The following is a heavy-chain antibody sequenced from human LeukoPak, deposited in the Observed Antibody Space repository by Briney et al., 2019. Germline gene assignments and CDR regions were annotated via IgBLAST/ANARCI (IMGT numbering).Heavy chain of an antibody. CDR2: INPNSGGT. CDR1: GYTFTDCY. D-gene: IGHD4-17*01. Sequence: WASVKVSCKASGYTFTDCYIHWVRQAPGQGLEWMGWINPNSGGTNYAQKFQGRVTMTRDTSISTAYMELSRLRSDDTAVYYCARVSRDYDVESIYRYWGQGTLVTVSS. J-gene: IGHJ4*02. CDR3: ARVSRDYDVESIYRY. V-gene: IGHV1-2*02.